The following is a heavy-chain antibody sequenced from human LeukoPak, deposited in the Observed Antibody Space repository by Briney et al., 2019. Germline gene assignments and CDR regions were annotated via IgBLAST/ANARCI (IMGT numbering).Heavy chain of an antibody. CDR3: ARDRPYSSGWYFDY. CDR1: GFTVSSNY. D-gene: IGHD6-19*01. V-gene: IGHV3-53*01. CDR2: IYSGGST. Sequence: GGSLRLSCAASGFTVSSNYMSWVRQAPGKGLEWVPVIYSGGSTYYADSVKGRFTISRDNSKNTLYLQMNSLRAEDTAVYYCARDRPYSSGWYFDYWGQGTLVTVSS. J-gene: IGHJ4*02.